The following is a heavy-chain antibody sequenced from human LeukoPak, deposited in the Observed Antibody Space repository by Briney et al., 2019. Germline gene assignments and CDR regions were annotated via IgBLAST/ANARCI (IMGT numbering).Heavy chain of an antibody. J-gene: IGHJ4*02. CDR3: AKVPYYYDSSGYLYFDY. V-gene: IGHV3-23*01. CDR2: ISGSGGST. CDR1: GFTFSNYA. D-gene: IGHD3-22*01. Sequence: GGSLRLSCAASGFTFSNYAMSWVRQAPGKGLEWVSAISGSGGSTYYADSVKGRFTISRDNSKNTLYLQMNSLRAEDTAVYYCAKVPYYYDSSGYLYFDYWGQGTLVTVSS.